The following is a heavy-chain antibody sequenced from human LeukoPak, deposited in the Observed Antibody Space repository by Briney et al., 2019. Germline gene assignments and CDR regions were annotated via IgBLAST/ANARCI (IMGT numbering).Heavy chain of an antibody. CDR1: GFTFSDYH. Sequence: GGSLRLSCAASGFTFSDYHMSWIRQASGKGLEWVSYISSSGGTISYADSVKGRFTISRDNAKKSLYLQMNSLRAEDTAVYYCASDRFLEWLSPPGYWGQGTLVTVSS. D-gene: IGHD3-3*01. J-gene: IGHJ4*02. CDR2: ISSSGGTI. V-gene: IGHV3-11*01. CDR3: ASDRFLEWLSPPGY.